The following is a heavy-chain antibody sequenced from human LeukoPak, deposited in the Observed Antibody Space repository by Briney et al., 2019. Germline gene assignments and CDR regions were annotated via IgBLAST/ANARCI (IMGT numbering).Heavy chain of an antibody. CDR1: GGSISSSSYY. CDR3: ARLRPPTYSSSWYNWFDP. Sequence: SETLSLTCTVSGGSISSSSYYWGWIRQPPGKGLEWIGSIYYSGSTYYNPSLKSRVTISVDTSKNQFSLKLSSVTAADTAVYYCARLRPPTYSSSWYNWFDPWGQGTLVTVSS. CDR2: IYYSGST. J-gene: IGHJ5*02. D-gene: IGHD6-13*01. V-gene: IGHV4-39*01.